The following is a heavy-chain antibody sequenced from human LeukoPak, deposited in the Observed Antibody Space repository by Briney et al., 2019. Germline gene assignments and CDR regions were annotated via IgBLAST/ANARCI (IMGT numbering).Heavy chain of an antibody. CDR2: VYYSGST. Sequence: SETLSLTCTVSGDSISSSSYFWGWTRQPPGKGLEWIGSVYYSGSTYYNPSLKSRVTISVDTSKNQFSLKLSSVTAADTAIYYCARHVFTVIVVGYYFDYWGQGTLVTVSS. J-gene: IGHJ4*02. V-gene: IGHV4-39*01. CDR3: ARHVFTVIVVGYYFDY. CDR1: GDSISSSSYF. D-gene: IGHD3-22*01.